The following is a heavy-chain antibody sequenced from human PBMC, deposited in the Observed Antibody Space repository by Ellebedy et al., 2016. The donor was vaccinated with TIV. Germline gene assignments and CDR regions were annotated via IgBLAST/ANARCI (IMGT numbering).Heavy chain of an antibody. CDR2: IYSSGSS. V-gene: IGHV4-4*07. CDR3: AKAPSQRYFDWLYDY. J-gene: IGHJ4*02. D-gene: IGHD3-9*01. CDR1: HFAIRGGYY. Sequence: SETLSLTXSVSHFAIRGGYYWGWIRQPAGKGLEWIGRIYSSGSSNYNPSLKSRLTMSVDTSKNQFSLELSSVTAADTAVYYCAKAPSQRYFDWLYDYWGQGILVTVSS.